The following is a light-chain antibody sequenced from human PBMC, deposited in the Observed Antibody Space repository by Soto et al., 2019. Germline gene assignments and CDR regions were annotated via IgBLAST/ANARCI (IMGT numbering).Light chain of an antibody. CDR3: QSYDSSLSGSV. CDR2: GNS. Sequence: QSALTQPPSVSGAPGQRVTISCTVSSSNIGAHYYIHWYQQLPGTAPKLLIYGNSNRPSGVPDRFSGSKSGTSASLAITGLQAEDEADYYCQSYDSSLSGSVFGGGTKLTVL. CDR1: SSNIGAHYY. J-gene: IGLJ3*02. V-gene: IGLV1-40*01.